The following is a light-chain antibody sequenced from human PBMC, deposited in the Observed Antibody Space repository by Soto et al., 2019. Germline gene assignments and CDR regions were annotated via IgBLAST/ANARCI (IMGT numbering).Light chain of an antibody. CDR1: QSVSSN. CDR2: GTS. CDR3: QQYNNWPPSIT. V-gene: IGKV3-15*01. J-gene: IGKJ5*01. Sequence: EIVMTQSPATLSVSPGERATLSCRASQSVSSNLAWYQQKPGQAPRLLIYGTSTKATGIPARFSGSGSVTGFTLTISSLQSEDFAVYYCQQYNNWPPSITFGQGTRLEMK.